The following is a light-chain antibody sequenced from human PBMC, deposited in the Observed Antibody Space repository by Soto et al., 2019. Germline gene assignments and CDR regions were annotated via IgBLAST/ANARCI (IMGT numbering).Light chain of an antibody. CDR3: QSYDSSLSVV. Sequence: QSVLTQPPSVSGAPGQRVTISCTGSSSNIGAGYDVHWYQQLPGTAPQLRIYGNSKRPSGVHDRFSGSKSGTSASLAITGLQAEDEADYYCQSYDSSLSVVFGGGTKLTVL. J-gene: IGLJ2*01. V-gene: IGLV1-40*01. CDR1: SSNIGAGYD. CDR2: GNS.